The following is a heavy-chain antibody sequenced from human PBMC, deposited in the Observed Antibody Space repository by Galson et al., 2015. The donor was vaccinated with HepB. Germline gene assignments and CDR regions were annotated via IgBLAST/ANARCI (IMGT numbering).Heavy chain of an antibody. CDR1: GFTFSSYA. Sequence: SLRLSCAASGFTFSSYAMHWVRQAPGKGLEWVAVISYDGSNKYYADSVKGRFTISRDNSKNTLYLQMNSLRAEDTAVYYCARDGGSSIAARYYFDYWGQGTLVTVSS. CDR2: ISYDGSNK. CDR3: ARDGGSSIAARYYFDY. D-gene: IGHD6-6*01. J-gene: IGHJ4*02. V-gene: IGHV3-30-3*01.